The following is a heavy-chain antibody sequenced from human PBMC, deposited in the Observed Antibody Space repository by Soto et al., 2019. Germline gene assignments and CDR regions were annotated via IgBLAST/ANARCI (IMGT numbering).Heavy chain of an antibody. CDR3: AMTYYYDSSGYYIFDY. Sequence: QVQLVQSGAEVKKPGASVKVSCKASGYTFTSYGISWVRQAPGQGLEWMGWISAYNGNTNYAQKLQGRVTMTTDTXTIXAYMELRSLRSDDTAVYYCAMTYYYDSSGYYIFDYWGQGTLVTVSS. J-gene: IGHJ4*02. D-gene: IGHD3-22*01. CDR1: GYTFTSYG. CDR2: ISAYNGNT. V-gene: IGHV1-18*01.